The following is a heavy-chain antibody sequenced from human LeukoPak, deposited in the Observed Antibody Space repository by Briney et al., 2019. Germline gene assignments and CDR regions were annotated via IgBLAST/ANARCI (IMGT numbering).Heavy chain of an antibody. J-gene: IGHJ6*04. D-gene: IGHD2-15*01. CDR3: TKETPQMDV. Sequence: TGGSLRLSCAASEFTFSSYEMNWVRQAPGQGLEWVAYISSTGNTVHYAGSVKGRFTISRDNAKNSLYLQMNRLRAEDTAVYYCTKETPQMDVWGKGTTVIVSS. V-gene: IGHV3-48*03. CDR2: ISSTGNTV. CDR1: EFTFSSYE.